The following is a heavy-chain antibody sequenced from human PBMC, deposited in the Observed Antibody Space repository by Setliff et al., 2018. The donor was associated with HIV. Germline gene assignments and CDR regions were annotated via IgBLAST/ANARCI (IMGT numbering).Heavy chain of an antibody. D-gene: IGHD5-18*01. Sequence: SETLSLTCAVSGGSISSSSYYWGWIRQPPGKGLEWIGSIYYSGSTYYNPSLKSRVTISVDTSKNQFSLKLSSVTAADTAVYYCAGSGYSYLFDYWGQGTLVTVSS. CDR1: GGSISSSSYY. CDR3: AGSGYSYLFDY. V-gene: IGHV4-39*07. CDR2: IYYSGST. J-gene: IGHJ4*02.